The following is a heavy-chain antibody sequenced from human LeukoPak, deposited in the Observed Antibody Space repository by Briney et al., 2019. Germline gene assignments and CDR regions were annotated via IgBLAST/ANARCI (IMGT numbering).Heavy chain of an antibody. D-gene: IGHD2-21*02. Sequence: GGSLRLSCAASGFTFSSYSMNWVRQAPGKGLEWVSSISSSSSYIYYADSVKGRFTISRDNAKNSLYLQMNSLRAEDTAVYYCARVAYCGGDCYSGPMPFDYWGQGTLVTVSS. CDR3: ARVAYCGGDCYSGPMPFDY. J-gene: IGHJ4*02. CDR2: ISSSSSYI. V-gene: IGHV3-21*01. CDR1: GFTFSSYS.